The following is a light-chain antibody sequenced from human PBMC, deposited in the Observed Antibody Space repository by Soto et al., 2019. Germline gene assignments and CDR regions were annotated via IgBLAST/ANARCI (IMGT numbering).Light chain of an antibody. CDR3: QQYSDWPPIT. CDR2: DAS. J-gene: IGKJ5*01. CDR1: QSVGTD. Sequence: ENALSPSPDNLSVFPGGKVTLSRRASQSVGTDLAWYQQKPGQAPRLLIYDASTGATGTPARFSGSGSGTEFALTISSLQSEDFAIYYCQQYSDWPPITFGQGTRLEIK. V-gene: IGKV3-15*01.